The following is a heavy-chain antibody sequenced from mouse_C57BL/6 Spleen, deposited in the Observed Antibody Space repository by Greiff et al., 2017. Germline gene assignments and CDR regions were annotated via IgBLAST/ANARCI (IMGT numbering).Heavy chain of an antibody. Sequence: VQLQQSGPGLMQPSQSLSITCTVSGFSFTSYGVHWVRQSPGKGLEWLGVIWSGGSTDYNAAFISRLSISKDNSKSQVFFKMNSLQADDTAIYYSARSIYYDDDGYAMDYWGQGTSVTVSS. CDR3: ARSIYYDDDGYAMDY. CDR2: IWSGGST. CDR1: GFSFTSYG. D-gene: IGHD2-4*01. V-gene: IGHV2-2*01. J-gene: IGHJ4*01.